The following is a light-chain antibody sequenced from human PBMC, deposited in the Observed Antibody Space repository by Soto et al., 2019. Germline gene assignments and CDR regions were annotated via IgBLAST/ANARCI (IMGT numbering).Light chain of an antibody. CDR1: QSVSSSY. CDR2: GAS. Sequence: EIVLTQSPGTLSLSPGERATLSCRASQSVSSSYLAWYQQKPGQAPRLLIYGASSRATGIPDRFSGSGSGTDFTLIISRLEPEDFAVYYCQQYGSSQTFGGGTKVENK. CDR3: QQYGSSQT. V-gene: IGKV3-20*01. J-gene: IGKJ4*01.